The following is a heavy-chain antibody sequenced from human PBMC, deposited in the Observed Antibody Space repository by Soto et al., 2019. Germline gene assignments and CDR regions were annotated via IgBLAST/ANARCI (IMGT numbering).Heavy chain of an antibody. CDR1: GGSFSGYY. CDR2: INHSGST. D-gene: IGHD3-16*02. Sequence: ETLSLTCAVYGGSFSGYYWSWIRQPPGKGLEWIGEINHSGSTNYNPSLKSRVTISVDTSKNQFSLKLSSVTAADTAVYYCARVFYDYIWGSYRSAAQFDYWGQGTLVTVSS. CDR3: ARVFYDYIWGSYRSAAQFDY. J-gene: IGHJ4*02. V-gene: IGHV4-34*01.